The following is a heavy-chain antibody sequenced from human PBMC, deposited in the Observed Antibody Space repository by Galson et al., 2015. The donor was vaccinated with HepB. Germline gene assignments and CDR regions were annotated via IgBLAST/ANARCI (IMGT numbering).Heavy chain of an antibody. Sequence: CAISGDSVSSKRAGWNWIRQSPSTGLEWLGRTFYRSKWKNDYAAYLKSRITVNPDTSKNQFCLQLNSVTPEDTAVYYCARADDTGAFDIWGQGTMVTVSS. D-gene: IGHD3-10*01. CDR3: ARADDTGAFDI. J-gene: IGHJ3*02. V-gene: IGHV6-1*01. CDR2: TFYRSKWKN. CDR1: GDSVSSKRAG.